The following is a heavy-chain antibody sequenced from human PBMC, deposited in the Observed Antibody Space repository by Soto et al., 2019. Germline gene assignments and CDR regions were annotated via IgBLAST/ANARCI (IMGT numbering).Heavy chain of an antibody. J-gene: IGHJ4*02. V-gene: IGHV4-30-2*01. CDR2: IYHSGST. CDR1: GGSIGSVCYS. Sequence: TRXLSCSVSGGSIGSVCYSCSWIRQPPGKGLEWIGYIYHSGSTYYNPSLKSRVTISVDRSKNQFSLKLSSVTAADTAVYYCARVRVGVPDYWGQGTLVTVSS. D-gene: IGHD1-26*01. CDR3: ARVRVGVPDY.